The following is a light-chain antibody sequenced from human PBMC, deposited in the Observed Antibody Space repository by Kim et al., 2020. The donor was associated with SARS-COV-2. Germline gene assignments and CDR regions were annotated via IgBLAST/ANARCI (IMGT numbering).Light chain of an antibody. V-gene: IGLV4-69*02. CDR1: SGHRDYA. J-gene: IGLJ3*02. CDR2: VKSDGSH. CDR3: QTWGTGIRL. Sequence: QPVLTQSPSASASLGASVKLTCTVSSGHRDYAIAWYQQQPEKGPRFLMKVKSDGSHSKGDGIPDRFSGSSSGTERYLTIYRLQSDDEADYYCQTWGTGIRLFGAGTQLTVL.